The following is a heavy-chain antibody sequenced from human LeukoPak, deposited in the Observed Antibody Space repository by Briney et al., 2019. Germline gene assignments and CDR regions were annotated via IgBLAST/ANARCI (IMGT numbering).Heavy chain of an antibody. J-gene: IGHJ4*02. Sequence: GVSLRLSCAASGFTFSSYAMSWVRQAPGKGPEWVSAISGSGGSTYYADSVKGRFTISRDYSKNTLHLQMNSLRAEDTAVYYCAKVEAARPGGHLVGWGQGTLVTVSS. D-gene: IGHD6-6*01. CDR3: AKVEAARPGGHLVG. CDR1: GFTFSSYA. V-gene: IGHV3-23*01. CDR2: ISGSGGST.